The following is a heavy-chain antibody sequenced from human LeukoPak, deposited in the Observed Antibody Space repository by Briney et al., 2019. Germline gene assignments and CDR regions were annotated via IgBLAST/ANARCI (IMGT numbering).Heavy chain of an antibody. CDR3: ARKNYYGSGSFDY. CDR1: GGSISNYY. J-gene: IGHJ4*02. V-gene: IGHV4-59*08. Sequence: SETLSLTCTVSGGSISNYYWGWIRQPPGKGLEWIGYIHYSGSTNYNPSLKSRVTISVDTSNNQFSLKLSSVTAADTAVYYCARKNYYGSGSFDYWGQGTLVTVSS. CDR2: IHYSGST. D-gene: IGHD3-10*01.